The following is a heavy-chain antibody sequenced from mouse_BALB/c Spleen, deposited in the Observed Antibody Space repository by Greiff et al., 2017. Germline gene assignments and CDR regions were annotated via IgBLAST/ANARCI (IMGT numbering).Heavy chain of an antibody. CDR2: ISSGSSTI. Sequence: EVQVVESGGGLVQPGGSRKLSCAASGFTFSSFGMHWVRQAPEKGLEWVAYISSGSSTIYYADTVKGRFTISRDNPKNTLFLQMTSLRSEDTAMYYCARCDGYYHYYAMDYWGQGTSVTVSS. V-gene: IGHV5-17*02. CDR1: GFTFSSFG. J-gene: IGHJ4*01. CDR3: ARCDGYYHYYAMDY. D-gene: IGHD2-3*01.